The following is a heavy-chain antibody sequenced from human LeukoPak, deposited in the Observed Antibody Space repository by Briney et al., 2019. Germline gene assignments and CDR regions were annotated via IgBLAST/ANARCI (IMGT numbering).Heavy chain of an antibody. D-gene: IGHD6-13*01. CDR3: ARHELIRRRETRIAAAGTRY. Sequence: SETLSLTCAVYGGSFSVYYWSWIRQPPGKGLEWIGEINHSGSTNYNPSLKSRVTISVDTSKNQFSLKLSSVTDADTAVYYCARHELIRRRETRIAAAGTRYWGQGTLVTVSS. CDR1: GGSFSVYY. J-gene: IGHJ4*02. CDR2: INHSGST. V-gene: IGHV4-34*01.